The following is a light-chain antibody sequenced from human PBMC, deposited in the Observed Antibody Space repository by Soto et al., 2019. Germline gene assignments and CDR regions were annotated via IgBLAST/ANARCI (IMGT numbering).Light chain of an antibody. CDR2: AAS. CDR1: QSVSSTY. V-gene: IGKV3-20*01. J-gene: IGKJ1*01. Sequence: EIVLTQSPDTLSLFPGERATLSCRASQSVSSTYLAWYQQKPGQAPRPLISAASSRATGTPDRFSGSGSGTDFTLTISRLEPEDFALYYCQQYGSSRWTFGQGTNLDIK. CDR3: QQYGSSRWT.